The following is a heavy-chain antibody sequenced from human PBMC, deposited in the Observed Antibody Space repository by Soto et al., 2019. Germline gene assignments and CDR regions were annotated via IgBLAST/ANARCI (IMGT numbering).Heavy chain of an antibody. CDR3: ARHLNRFYYGLDA. Sequence: GESLKISCKGSGYTFATYWIGWVRQMPGKDLEWIGIIYPDDSDTRYNPSFQGQVTISADKSITTAYLQWSSLKASDTAIYYCARHLNRFYYGLDAWGQGTTVTVSS. CDR1: GYTFATYW. CDR2: IYPDDSDT. J-gene: IGHJ6*02. V-gene: IGHV5-51*01. D-gene: IGHD3-9*01.